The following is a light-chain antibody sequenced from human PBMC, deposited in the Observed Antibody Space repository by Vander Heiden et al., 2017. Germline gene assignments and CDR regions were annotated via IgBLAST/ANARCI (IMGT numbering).Light chain of an antibody. CDR2: LGS. CDR1: QSLLHSNGYKQ. V-gene: IGKV2-28*01. J-gene: IGKJ2*01. Sequence: DIVMTQSPLSLPVTPGEPASTSCRPSQSLLHSNGYKQLHWYLQKPGQSPQLLIYLGSNRAAGVPDRFSGSGSGTDFTLKISRVEAEDVGVDYCMQALQTPKTFGQGTKLEIK. CDR3: MQALQTPKT.